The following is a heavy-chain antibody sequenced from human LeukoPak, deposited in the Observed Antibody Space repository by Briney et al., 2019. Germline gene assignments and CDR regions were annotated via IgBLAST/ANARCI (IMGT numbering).Heavy chain of an antibody. V-gene: IGHV1-8*01. CDR2: MNPNSGNT. Sequence: GASVKVSCKASGYTFTSYDIHWVRQAPGQGLEWMGWMNPNSGNTGYAQKFQGRGTMTTDTSTSTAYMELRSLRSDDTAVYYCARDRVLYYFDYWGQGTLVTVSS. D-gene: IGHD3-10*02. CDR1: GYTFTSYD. J-gene: IGHJ4*02. CDR3: ARDRVLYYFDY.